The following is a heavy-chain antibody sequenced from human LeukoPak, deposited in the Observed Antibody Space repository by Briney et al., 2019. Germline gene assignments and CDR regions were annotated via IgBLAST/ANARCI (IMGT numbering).Heavy chain of an antibody. V-gene: IGHV4-59*01. CDR3: ARDQRYFDY. D-gene: IGHD3-9*01. Sequence: TSETLSLTCTVSGGSISSYYWSWIRQPPGKGLEWIGYIYYSGSTNYNPSLKSGVTISVDTSKNQFSLKLSSVTAADTAVYYCARDQRYFDYWGQGTLVTVSS. CDR2: IYYSGST. J-gene: IGHJ4*02. CDR1: GGSISSYY.